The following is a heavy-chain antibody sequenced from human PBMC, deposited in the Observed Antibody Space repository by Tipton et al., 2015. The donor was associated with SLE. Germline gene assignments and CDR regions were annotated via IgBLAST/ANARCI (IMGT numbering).Heavy chain of an antibody. V-gene: IGHV4-39*07. Sequence: TLSLTCTVSGGSICSSSYYWGWIRQHPGKGLEWIGTIYYTGTTYYNPSLKSRVTISVDTSKNQFSLKLSSVTAADTAVYSCAGKRPRSRAFDIWGQGTMVTVSS. CDR2: IYYTGTT. CDR1: GGSICSSSYY. D-gene: IGHD1-1*01. J-gene: IGHJ3*02. CDR3: AGKRPRSRAFDI.